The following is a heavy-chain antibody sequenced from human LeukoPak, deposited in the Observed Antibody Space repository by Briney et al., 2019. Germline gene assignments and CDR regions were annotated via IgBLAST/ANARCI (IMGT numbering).Heavy chain of an antibody. D-gene: IGHD3-22*01. V-gene: IGHV3-48*01. Sequence: GGSLRLSCAASGFTFSSYSMNWVRQAPGKGLEWLSYITGSSSTIYYADSVKGRFTISRDNAKNSLFLQMNSLRVEDTAVYYCARSMGPGHYYVADYWGQGTLVTVSS. CDR2: ITGSSSTI. CDR3: ARSMGPGHYYVADY. CDR1: GFTFSSYS. J-gene: IGHJ4*02.